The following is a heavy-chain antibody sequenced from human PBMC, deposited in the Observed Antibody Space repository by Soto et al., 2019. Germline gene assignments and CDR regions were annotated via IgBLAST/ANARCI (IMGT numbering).Heavy chain of an antibody. J-gene: IGHJ1*01. CDR1: GFTFRSYV. D-gene: IGHD3-16*01. CDR2: TSYDGSDK. V-gene: IGHV3-30*14. Sequence: QVQLVESGGGVVQPGTSLRVSCVGSGFTFRSYVIHWVRQAPGKGLEWVALTSYDGSDKYYGDSVRGRFTISRDNSRNTVQLHIDRLRLADTAIDYCARWGRTGELGVWGQGTLVSVSS. CDR3: ARWGRTGELGV.